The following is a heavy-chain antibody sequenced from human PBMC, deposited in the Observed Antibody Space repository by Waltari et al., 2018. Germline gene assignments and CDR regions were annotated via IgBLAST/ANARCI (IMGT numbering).Heavy chain of an antibody. CDR1: GGSISSYY. J-gene: IGHJ4*02. CDR2: IYYSGRT. D-gene: IGHD5-18*01. V-gene: IGHV4-59*01. Sequence: QVQLQESGPGLVKPSETLSLTCTVSGGSISSYYWSWIRQPPGKGLDWIGSIYYSGRTNYTPSLQSRVTIPVDTSKNQFSLKLSSVTAADTAVYYCAITNRGYSYGPTLDYWGQGTLVTVSS. CDR3: AITNRGYSYGPTLDY.